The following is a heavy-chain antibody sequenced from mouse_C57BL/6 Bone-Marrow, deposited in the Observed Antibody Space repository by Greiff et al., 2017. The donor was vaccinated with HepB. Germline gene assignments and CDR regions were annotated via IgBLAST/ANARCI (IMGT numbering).Heavy chain of an antibody. J-gene: IGHJ1*03. CDR2: LWSGGST. CDR3: AIYYGSSSWYFDV. CDR1: GFSLTSYG. D-gene: IGHD1-1*01. Sequence: VKLMESGPGLVQPSQSLSITCTVSGFSLTSYGVHWVRQSPGKGLEWLGVLWSGGSTDYNAAFISRLSISKDNSKSQVFFKMNSLQADDTAIYYCAIYYGSSSWYFDVWGTGTTVTVSS. V-gene: IGHV2-2*01.